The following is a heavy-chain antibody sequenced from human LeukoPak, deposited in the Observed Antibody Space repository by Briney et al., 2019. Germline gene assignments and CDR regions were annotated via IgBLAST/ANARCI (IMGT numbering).Heavy chain of an antibody. CDR1: GGSFSGYY. D-gene: IGHD2-21*02. CDR2: INQSGST. V-gene: IGHV4-34*01. CDR3: ARGAAYCGGDCYTRTSDFDY. Sequence: SETLSLTCAVYGGSFSGYYWSWIRQPPGKGLEWIGEINQSGSTNYNPSLKSRVTISVDTSKNQFSLKLSSVTAADTAVYYCARGAAYCGGDCYTRTSDFDYWGQGTLVTVSS. J-gene: IGHJ4*02.